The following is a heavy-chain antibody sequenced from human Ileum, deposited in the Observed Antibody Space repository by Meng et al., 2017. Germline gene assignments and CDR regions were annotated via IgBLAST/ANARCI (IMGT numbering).Heavy chain of an antibody. D-gene: IGHD3-22*01. CDR2: ISGSGVRT. CDR1: GFTFSSYV. J-gene: IGHJ5*02. CDR3: AKADWIVVSWFDP. V-gene: IGHV3-23*01. Sequence: GESLKISCAASGFTFSSYVMGWVRQAPGKGLEWVSLISGSGVRTHYADSVRGRFTISRDNSRNTLDLQMNSLRAEDTAVYHFAKADWIVVSWFDPWGQGTLVTVSS.